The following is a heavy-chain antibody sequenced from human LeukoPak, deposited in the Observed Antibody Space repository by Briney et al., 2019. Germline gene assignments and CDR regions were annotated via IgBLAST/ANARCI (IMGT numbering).Heavy chain of an antibody. V-gene: IGHV4-39*01. Sequence: KSSETLSLTCTVSGGSISSSSYYWGWIRQPPGKGLEWIGSIYYSGSTYYNPSLKSRVTISVDMSKNQFSLKLSSVTAADTAVYYCARHQELTFGYYYDSSGGGSFDYWGQGTLVTVSS. J-gene: IGHJ4*02. CDR3: ARHQELTFGYYYDSSGGGSFDY. D-gene: IGHD3-22*01. CDR1: GGSISSSSYY. CDR2: IYYSGST.